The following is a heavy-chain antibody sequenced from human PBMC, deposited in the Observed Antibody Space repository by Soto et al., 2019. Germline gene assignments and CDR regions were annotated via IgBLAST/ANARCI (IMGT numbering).Heavy chain of an antibody. D-gene: IGHD2-8*01. CDR3: AMAISMLFVALAY. CDR1: GYTFTNYP. Sequence: QVNLVQSGAEVKNPGASVKVSCKASGYTFTNYPLAWVRRAPGHGLEWMGWISAHSGDTHYAQKFQDRVTMTTDTSTDTAYLELRSLTSDDSAVYYCAMAISMLFVALAYWGNGTLVTVSS. J-gene: IGHJ4*01. CDR2: ISAHSGDT. V-gene: IGHV1-18*01.